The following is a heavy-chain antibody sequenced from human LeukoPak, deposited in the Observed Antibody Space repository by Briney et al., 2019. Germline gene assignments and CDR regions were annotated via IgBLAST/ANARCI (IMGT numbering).Heavy chain of an antibody. D-gene: IGHD3-10*01. CDR1: GFTFSSFW. CDR2: IPPDGSIE. CDR3: ARLFGGVTTLDY. Sequence: PGESLRLSCAATGFTFSSFWMTWVRQGPGKGLEWVASIPPDGSIERYADSVKGRFTISRDNARTTVFLQMNSLREEDTADYYCARLFGGVTTLDYWGQGALVTVSS. J-gene: IGHJ4*02. V-gene: IGHV3-7*01.